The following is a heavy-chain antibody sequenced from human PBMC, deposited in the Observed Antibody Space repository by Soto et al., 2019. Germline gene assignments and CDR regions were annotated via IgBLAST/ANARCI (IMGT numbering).Heavy chain of an antibody. D-gene: IGHD6-13*01. J-gene: IGHJ6*02. V-gene: IGHV5-51*01. CDR1: GYSFTSYW. Sequence: GESLKISCKGSGYSFTSYWIGWVRQMPGKGLEWMGIIYPGDSDTRYSPSFQGQVTISADKSISTAYLQWSSLKASDTAMYYCARYLAAAGNYYYYGMDVWGQGTTVTVSS. CDR2: IYPGDSDT. CDR3: ARYLAAAGNYYYYGMDV.